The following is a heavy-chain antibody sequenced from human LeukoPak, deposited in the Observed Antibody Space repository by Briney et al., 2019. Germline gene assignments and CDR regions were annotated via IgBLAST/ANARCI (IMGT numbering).Heavy chain of an antibody. CDR1: GGSFSCHY. V-gene: IGHV4-34*01. Sequence: PSETLSLTCAVYGGSFSCHYWSWMRQPPGKGLEWIGEINHSGSTNYNPSLKSRVTISVDTSKNQFSLKLSSVTAADTAVYYCARGRRGPNYYDSGSSLSNYSSQGTLVTVSS. CDR3: ARGRRGPNYYDSGSSLSNY. CDR2: INHSGST. D-gene: IGHD3-10*01. J-gene: IGHJ4*02.